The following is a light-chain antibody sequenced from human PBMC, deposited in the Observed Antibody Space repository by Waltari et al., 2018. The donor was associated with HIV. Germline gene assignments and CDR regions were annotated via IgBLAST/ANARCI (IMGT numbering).Light chain of an antibody. CDR3: QQSYSTPYT. CDR1: QRISSY. CDR2: GAS. V-gene: IGKV1-39*01. Sequence: DIQMTQSPSSLSASVGDRVTITCRASQRISSYLNWYQQKPGKAPKLLISGASPWQIGVPSRFSGSGSETDFTLTISGLQPEDFVIYYCQQSYSTPYTFGQGTKLEIK. J-gene: IGKJ2*01.